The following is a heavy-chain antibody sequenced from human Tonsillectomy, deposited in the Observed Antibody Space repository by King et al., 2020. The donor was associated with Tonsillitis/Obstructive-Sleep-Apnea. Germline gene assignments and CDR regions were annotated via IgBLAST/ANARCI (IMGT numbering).Heavy chain of an antibody. J-gene: IGHJ4*02. CDR1: GFTVSSNY. CDR2: IYSGGST. Sequence: QLVQSGGGLIQPGGSLRLSCAASGFTVSSNYMSWVRQAPGKGLEWVSVIYSGGSTYYADSVKGRFTISRDNSKNTLYLQMNSLRAEDTAVYYCARASIAAAGYYFDDWGQGTLVTVSS. CDR3: ARASIAAAGYYFDD. D-gene: IGHD6-13*01. V-gene: IGHV3-53*01.